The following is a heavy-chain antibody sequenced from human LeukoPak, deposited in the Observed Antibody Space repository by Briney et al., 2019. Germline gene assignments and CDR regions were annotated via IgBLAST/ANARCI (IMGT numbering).Heavy chain of an antibody. D-gene: IGHD3-22*01. Sequence: GGSLRLSCAASGFTFSSYAMHWVRQAPGKGLEWVAVISYDGSNKYYADSVKGRFTISRDNSKNTLYLQMNSLRAEDTAVYYCARDSDVITAVFDYWGQGTLVTVSS. CDR3: ARDSDVITAVFDY. CDR2: ISYDGSNK. J-gene: IGHJ4*02. CDR1: GFTFSSYA. V-gene: IGHV3-30-3*01.